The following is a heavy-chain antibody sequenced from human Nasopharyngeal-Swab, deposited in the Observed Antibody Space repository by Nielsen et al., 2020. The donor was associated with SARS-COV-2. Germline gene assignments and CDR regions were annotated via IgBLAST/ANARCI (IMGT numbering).Heavy chain of an antibody. D-gene: IGHD6-13*01. Sequence: VRQMPGKGLEWMGRIDPSDSYTNYSPSFQGHVTISADKSISTAYLQWSSLKASDTAMYYCANGTVAAGTVWFDPWGQGTPVTVSS. CDR2: IDPSDSYT. J-gene: IGHJ5*02. V-gene: IGHV5-10-1*01. CDR3: ANGTVAAGTVWFDP.